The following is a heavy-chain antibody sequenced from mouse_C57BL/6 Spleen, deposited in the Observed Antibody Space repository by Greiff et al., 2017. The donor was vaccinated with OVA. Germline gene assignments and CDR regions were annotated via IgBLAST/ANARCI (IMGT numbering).Heavy chain of an antibody. D-gene: IGHD2-2*01. V-gene: IGHV1-81*01. CDR2: IYPRSGNT. J-gene: IGHJ2*01. CDR3: ARGDGYGDY. CDR1: GYTFTSYG. Sequence: VQRVESGAELARPGASVKLSCKASGYTFTSYGISWVKQRTGQGLEWIGEIYPRSGNTYYNEKFKGKATLTADKSSSTAYMELRSLTSEDSAVYFCARGDGYGDYWGQGTTLTVSS.